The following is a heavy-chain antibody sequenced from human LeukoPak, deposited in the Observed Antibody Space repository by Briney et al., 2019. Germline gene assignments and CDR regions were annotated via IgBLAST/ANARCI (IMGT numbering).Heavy chain of an antibody. CDR3: ASGYDFSSGSKRGFDY. J-gene: IGHJ4*02. CDR2: ISSGGSDI. Sequence: GGSLRLSCAASGFTFSNYGMNWVRQARGKGLEWVSYISSGGSDIYYADSVKGRFTISRDSAKRSVFLQMNSLTAEDSALYYCASGYDFSSGSKRGFDYWGQGTLVTVSS. V-gene: IGHV3-48*01. CDR1: GFTFSNYG. D-gene: IGHD3-3*01.